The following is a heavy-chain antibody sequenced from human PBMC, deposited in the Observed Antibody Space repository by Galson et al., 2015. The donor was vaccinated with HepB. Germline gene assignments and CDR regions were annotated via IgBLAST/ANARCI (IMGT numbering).Heavy chain of an antibody. D-gene: IGHD3-3*01. Sequence: SLRLSCAASGFTFSNAWMNWVRQAPGKGLEWVGRIKSKTDGGTTDYAAPVKGRFTISRDDSKNTLYLQMNSLKTEDTAVYYCTTGAVYTVLRFLEWQDYWGQGTLVTVSS. CDR2: IKSKTDGGTT. J-gene: IGHJ4*02. CDR1: GFTFSNAW. CDR3: TTGAVYTVLRFLEWQDY. V-gene: IGHV3-15*07.